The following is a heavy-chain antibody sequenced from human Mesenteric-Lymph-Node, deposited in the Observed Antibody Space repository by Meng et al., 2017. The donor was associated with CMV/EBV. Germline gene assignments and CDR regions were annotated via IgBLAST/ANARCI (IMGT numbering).Heavy chain of an antibody. V-gene: IGHV3-30-3*01. CDR1: GFTFSSYA. Sequence: GESLKISCAASGFTFSSYAMHWVRQAPGKGLEWVAVISYDGSNKYYADSVKGRFTISRDNSKNTLYLQMNSLRAEDTAVYYCARVTYYYDSSGYPYFDYWGQGTLVTV. CDR3: ARVTYYYDSSGYPYFDY. CDR2: ISYDGSNK. D-gene: IGHD3-22*01. J-gene: IGHJ4*02.